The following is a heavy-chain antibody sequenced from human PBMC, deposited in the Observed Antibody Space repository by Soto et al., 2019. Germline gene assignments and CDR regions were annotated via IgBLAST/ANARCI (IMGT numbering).Heavy chain of an antibody. J-gene: IGHJ6*02. CDR2: VIPVFGST. CDR3: ARRGESGSWSSDYYFYMDV. Sequence: QVELVQSGAEVQKTGSSVEVSCKASGAPFRSCAISWVRRAPGQGPGGVAGVIPVFGSTHYTKKFQRRVTVNADESTSTAYLEVSSLRSEDTAVYYCARRGESGSWSSDYYFYMDVWGQGTTVIVSS. D-gene: IGHD6-13*01. V-gene: IGHV1-69*01. CDR1: GAPFRSCA.